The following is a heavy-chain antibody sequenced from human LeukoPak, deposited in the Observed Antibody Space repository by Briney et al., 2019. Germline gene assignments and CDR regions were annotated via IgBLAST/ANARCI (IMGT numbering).Heavy chain of an antibody. Sequence: GGSLRLSCAASGFTFSNAWMSWVRQAPGKGLEWVGRIKSKTDGGTTDYAAPVKGRFTISRDDSKNTLYLQMNSLKTEDTAVYYCTTDYYDSSGYYYDDWGQGTLVTVSS. V-gene: IGHV3-15*01. CDR1: GFTFSNAW. D-gene: IGHD3-22*01. J-gene: IGHJ4*02. CDR2: IKSKTDGGTT. CDR3: TTDYYDSSGYYYDD.